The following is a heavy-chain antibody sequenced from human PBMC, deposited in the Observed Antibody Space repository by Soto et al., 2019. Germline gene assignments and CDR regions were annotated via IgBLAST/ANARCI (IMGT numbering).Heavy chain of an antibody. CDR2: MYYSGST. Sequence: QLQLQESGPGLVKPSETLSLTCIVSGGSISSSSYYWGWIRQPPGKGLEWIGTMYYSGSTYYSPSLKSRVTISLDTSTNQCSLKLSSVTAADTAVYYCASASDGSGYYVDYWGQGTLVTVSS. CDR1: GGSISSSSYY. V-gene: IGHV4-39*01. D-gene: IGHD3-22*01. CDR3: ASASDGSGYYVDY. J-gene: IGHJ4*02.